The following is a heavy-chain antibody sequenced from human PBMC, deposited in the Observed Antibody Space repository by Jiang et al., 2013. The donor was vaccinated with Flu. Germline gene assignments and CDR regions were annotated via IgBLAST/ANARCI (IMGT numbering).Heavy chain of an antibody. J-gene: IGHJ3*02. Sequence: GPGLVKPSETLSLTCTVSGGSISSSSYYWGWIRQPPGKGLEWIGSIYYSGSTYYNPSLKSRVTISVDTSKNQFSLKLSSVTAADTAVYYCARRGLIAVGGVYAFDIWGQGTMVTVSS. CDR1: GGSISSSSYY. D-gene: IGHD6-19*01. V-gene: IGHV4-39*01. CDR3: ARRGLIAVGGVYAFDI. CDR2: IYYSGST.